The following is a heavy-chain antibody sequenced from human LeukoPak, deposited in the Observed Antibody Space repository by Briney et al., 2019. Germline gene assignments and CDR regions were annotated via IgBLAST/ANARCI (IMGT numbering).Heavy chain of an antibody. CDR3: ARDLIVVVPAAMPAGVFDP. Sequence: PGGSLRLSCAASGFTFSSYEMNWVRQAPGKGLEWVSYISSSGSTMYYADSVKGRFTISRDNAKSSLYLQMNSLRAEDTAVYYCARDLIVVVPAAMPAGVFDPWGQGTLVTVSS. D-gene: IGHD2-2*01. V-gene: IGHV3-48*03. J-gene: IGHJ5*02. CDR2: ISSSGSTM. CDR1: GFTFSSYE.